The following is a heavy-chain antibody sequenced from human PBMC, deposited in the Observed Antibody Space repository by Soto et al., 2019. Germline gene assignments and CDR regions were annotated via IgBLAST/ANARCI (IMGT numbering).Heavy chain of an antibody. J-gene: IGHJ4*02. Sequence: QVQLQESGPGLVKPSQTLSLTCTVSGGSIGSGGYYWSWIRQHPGKGLEWIGYIYYSGSTYYNPSLKSRGTISVDTSKNQFSLKLSSVTAADTAVYYCSRSGYSYGPNPLLYWGQGTLVTVSS. V-gene: IGHV4-31*03. CDR2: IYYSGST. CDR3: SRSGYSYGPNPLLY. D-gene: IGHD5-18*01. CDR1: GGSIGSGGYY.